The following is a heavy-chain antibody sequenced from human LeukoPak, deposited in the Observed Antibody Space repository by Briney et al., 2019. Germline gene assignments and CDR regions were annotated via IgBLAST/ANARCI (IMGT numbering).Heavy chain of an antibody. J-gene: IGHJ4*02. V-gene: IGHV1-8*02. CDR2: MNPNSGNT. CDR3: ARGQNLWFGELLALM. Sequence: ASVKVSCKASGYTFTGYYMHWVRQAPGQGLEWMGWMNPNSGNTGYAQKFQGRVTMTRNTSISTAYMELSSLRSEDTAVYYCARGQNLWFGELLALMWGQGTLVTVSS. D-gene: IGHD3-10*01. CDR1: GYTFTGYY.